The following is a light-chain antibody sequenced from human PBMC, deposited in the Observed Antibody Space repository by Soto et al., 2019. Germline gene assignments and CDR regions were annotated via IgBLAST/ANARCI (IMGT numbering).Light chain of an antibody. CDR1: QSIGRS. CDR2: GAS. J-gene: IGKJ2*01. CDR3: QQYQDWPPRYT. Sequence: EIVMTQSPAILSVSAGESATLSCRSSQSIGRSLAWYQQKPGQAPRLLLSGASSRATGVPARFSGDGSGTEFTLTISSLQSEDFVVYYCQQYQDWPPRYTFGQGTRLEIK. V-gene: IGKV3-15*01.